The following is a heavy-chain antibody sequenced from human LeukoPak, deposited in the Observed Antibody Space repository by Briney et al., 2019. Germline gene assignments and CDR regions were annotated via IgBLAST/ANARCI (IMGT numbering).Heavy chain of an antibody. D-gene: IGHD1-14*01. J-gene: IGHJ4*02. V-gene: IGHV3-30-3*01. CDR1: GFTFNSYT. CDR3: ARDPILGPPDYFDY. CDR2: TSNDESIK. Sequence: AGGSLRLSCAASGFTFNSYTMFWVRQAPGKGLEWVAVTSNDESIKYYADSVKGRFTTSRDNSRDTLFLEMSSLRVEDTAVYYCARDPILGPPDYFDYWGRGTLVTVSS.